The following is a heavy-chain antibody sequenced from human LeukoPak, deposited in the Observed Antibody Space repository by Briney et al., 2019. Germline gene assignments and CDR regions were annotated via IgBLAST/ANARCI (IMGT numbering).Heavy chain of an antibody. CDR2: ISYDGSNK. Sequence: GGSPRLSCAASGFTFSSYAMHWVRQAPGKGLEWVAVISYDGSNKYYADSVKGRFTISRDNSKNTLYLQMNSLRAEDTAVYYCARVMDTAMVDYWGQGTLVTVSS. CDR1: GFTFSSYA. CDR3: ARVMDTAMVDY. J-gene: IGHJ4*02. V-gene: IGHV3-30*04. D-gene: IGHD5-18*01.